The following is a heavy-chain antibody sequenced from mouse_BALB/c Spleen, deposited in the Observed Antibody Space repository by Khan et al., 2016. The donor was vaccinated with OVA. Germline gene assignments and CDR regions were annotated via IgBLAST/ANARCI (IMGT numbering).Heavy chain of an antibody. V-gene: IGHV1-77*01. J-gene: IGHJ3*01. CDR1: GYTFTDYN. CDR2: IYPGSNNT. Sequence: VQLQESGAELARPGASVKLSCKASGYTFTDYNINWVKQRTGQGLEWIGEIYPGSNNTYYNEKFKGKATLTADKSSSTAYMQLSSLTSEDSAVYFCAREWGAWFSYWGQGTLVTVSA. CDR3: AREWGAWFSY.